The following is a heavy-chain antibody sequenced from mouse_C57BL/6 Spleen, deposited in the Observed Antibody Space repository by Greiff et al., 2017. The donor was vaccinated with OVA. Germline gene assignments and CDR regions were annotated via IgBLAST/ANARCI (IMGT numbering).Heavy chain of an antibody. Sequence: QVQLQQSGAELARPGASVKMSCKASGYTFTSYTMHWVKQRPGQGLEWFGYINPSSGYTKYNQKFKDKATLTADKSSSTAYMQLSSLTSEDSAVYYSARYPSSFMDYCGQGTPVTVSS. CDR2: INPSSGYT. V-gene: IGHV1-4*01. J-gene: IGHJ4*01. CDR1: GYTFTSYT. CDR3: ARYPSSFMDY.